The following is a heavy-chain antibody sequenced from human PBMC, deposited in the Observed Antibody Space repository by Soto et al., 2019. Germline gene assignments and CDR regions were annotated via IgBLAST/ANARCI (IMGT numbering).Heavy chain of an antibody. Sequence: QVQLVESGGGVVQPGRSLTLSCAASGFTFINYAMHWVRQTGEGLEGVAVISHDGGSKTYAESVKGRFTISRDSSKNTLFLQMNRLRGEDTAVYYFANRNMAAMGSKLDDALDIWGQGRVVTVSS. CDR1: GFTFINYA. J-gene: IGHJ3*02. CDR2: ISHDGGSK. D-gene: IGHD5-18*01. CDR3: ANRNMAAMGSKLDDALDI. V-gene: IGHV3-30*18.